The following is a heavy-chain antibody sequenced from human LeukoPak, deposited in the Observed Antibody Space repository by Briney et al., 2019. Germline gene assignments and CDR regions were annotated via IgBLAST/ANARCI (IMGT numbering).Heavy chain of an antibody. CDR2: IRSKANNYAT. V-gene: IGHV3-73*01. J-gene: IGHJ4*02. CDR3: TTIDEVSRKLDY. Sequence: PGGSLRLSCAASGFTFSGSAIHWVRQASGKGLEWVGRIRSKANNYATAYAESVKGRFTISRDDSKNTAYLQMNSLKAEDTAVYYCTTIDEVSRKLDYWGQGTLVTVSS. D-gene: IGHD1-14*01. CDR1: GFTFSGSA.